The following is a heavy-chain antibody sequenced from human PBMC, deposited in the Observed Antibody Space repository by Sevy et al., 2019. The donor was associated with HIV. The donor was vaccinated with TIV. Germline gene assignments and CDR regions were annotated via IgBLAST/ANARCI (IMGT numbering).Heavy chain of an antibody. CDR3: ARESGDCSTTSCYEGVFDY. J-gene: IGHJ4*02. V-gene: IGHV4-61*02. CDR2: IYTSGST. D-gene: IGHD2-2*01. Sequence: SETLSLTCTVSGGSISSGNYYWSWIRQPAGKGLEWIGRIYTSGSTNYNPSLKSRVTISVDTSKNQFSLKLSSVTAADTAVYYCARESGDCSTTSCYEGVFDYWGQGTLVTVS. CDR1: GGSISSGNYY.